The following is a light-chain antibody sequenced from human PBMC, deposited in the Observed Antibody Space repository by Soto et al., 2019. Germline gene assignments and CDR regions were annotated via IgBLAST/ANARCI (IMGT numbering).Light chain of an antibody. CDR1: SRDGGGYNC. CDR3: CSPSASYTFV. Sequence: QSVLAQPRSVSGSRVQLVTISCTGTSRDGGGYNCVSWCQQHPGKAPQLIIYDVTQRPSGVPERFSGSKSGNTASLSISGLQAADEADYYCCSPSASYTFVVGTGTKVTVL. CDR2: DVT. J-gene: IGLJ1*01. V-gene: IGLV2-11*01.